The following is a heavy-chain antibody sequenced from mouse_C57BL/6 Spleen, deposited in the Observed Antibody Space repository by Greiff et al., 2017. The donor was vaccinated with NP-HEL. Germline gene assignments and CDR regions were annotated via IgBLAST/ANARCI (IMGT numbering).Heavy chain of an antibody. D-gene: IGHD4-1*01. J-gene: IGHJ3*01. V-gene: IGHV1-55*01. CDR1: GYTFTSYW. CDR3: ARGANWDVGAWFAY. CDR2: IYPGSGST. Sequence: QVQLQQPGAELVKPGASVKMSCKASGYTFTSYWITWVKQRPGQGLEWIGDIYPGSGSTNYNEKFKSKATLTVDTSSSTAYMQLSSLTSEDSAVYYCARGANWDVGAWFAYWRQGTLVTVSA.